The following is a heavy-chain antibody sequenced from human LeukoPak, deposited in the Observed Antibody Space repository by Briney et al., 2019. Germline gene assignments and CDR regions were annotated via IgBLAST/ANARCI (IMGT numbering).Heavy chain of an antibody. D-gene: IGHD3-10*01. J-gene: IGHJ4*02. CDR3: ATHGVRGQFDY. Sequence: PSETLSLTCTVSGGSINNYYWSWIRQPPGKGLEWIGYIHSSGSTNYNPSLKSQVTISVDTSKNQFSLKLSSVTAADTAVYYCATHGVRGQFDYWGQGTLVTVSS. CDR2: IHSSGST. V-gene: IGHV4-59*08. CDR1: GGSINNYY.